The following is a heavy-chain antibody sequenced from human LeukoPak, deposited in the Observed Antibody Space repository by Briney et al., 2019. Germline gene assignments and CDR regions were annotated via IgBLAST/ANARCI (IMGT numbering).Heavy chain of an antibody. V-gene: IGHV5-51*01. CDR2: INPGDSYI. D-gene: IGHD2-15*01. CDR1: GYSFSSYW. J-gene: IGHJ4*02. Sequence: KRGESLKISCKGSGYSFSSYWIGWVRQMPGKGLEWMGIINPGDSYIRYGPSFQGQITISVDKSIKTAYLQWGSLKASDTAMYYCARHSSYCSATSCFPKEWGQGTLVTVSS. CDR3: ARHSSYCSATSCFPKE.